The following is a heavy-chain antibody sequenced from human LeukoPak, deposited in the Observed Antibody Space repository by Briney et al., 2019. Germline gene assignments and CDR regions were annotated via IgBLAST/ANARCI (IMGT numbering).Heavy chain of an antibody. CDR2: ITSRGEST. D-gene: IGHD3-22*01. CDR1: GFTFSIYA. J-gene: IGHJ4*02. CDR3: ARDRPNYYGSDGHYYRRDGDY. V-gene: IGHV3-23*01. Sequence: PGGSLRLPYAASGFTFSIYAMSWVRQAPGKGLQWVSSITSRGESTWYVDSVKGRFTITRDNSENTLYLQMHSLRAEDTAVYYCARDRPNYYGSDGHYYRRDGDYWGRGTLVSVSS.